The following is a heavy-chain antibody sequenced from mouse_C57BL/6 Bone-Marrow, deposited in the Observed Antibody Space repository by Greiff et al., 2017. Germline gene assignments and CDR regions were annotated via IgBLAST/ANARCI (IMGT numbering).Heavy chain of an antibody. V-gene: IGHV5-17*01. J-gene: IGHJ4*01. Sequence: EVKLVESGGGLVKPGGSLKLSCAASGFTFSDYGMHWVRQAPEKGLAWVAYISSGSSTIYYADTVKGRFTISRDNAKNTLFLQMTSLRSEDTAMYYCARKARDGSILYYYAMDYWGQGTSVTVSS. CDR1: GFTFSDYG. CDR3: ARKARDGSILYYYAMDY. D-gene: IGHD1-1*01. CDR2: ISSGSSTI.